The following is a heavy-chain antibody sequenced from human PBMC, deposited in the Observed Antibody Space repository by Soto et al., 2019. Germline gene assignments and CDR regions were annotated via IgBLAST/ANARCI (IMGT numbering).Heavy chain of an antibody. J-gene: IGHJ4*02. D-gene: IGHD2-15*01. Sequence: ASVKVSCKASGYTFTGYYMHWVRQAPGQGLEWMGWINPNSGGTNYAQKFQGWVTMTRDTSISTAYMELSRLRSDDTAVYYCARQRLPGYCSGGSCSYHEIDYWGQGTLVTVSS. CDR2: INPNSGGT. CDR3: ARQRLPGYCSGGSCSYHEIDY. V-gene: IGHV1-2*04. CDR1: GYTFTGYY.